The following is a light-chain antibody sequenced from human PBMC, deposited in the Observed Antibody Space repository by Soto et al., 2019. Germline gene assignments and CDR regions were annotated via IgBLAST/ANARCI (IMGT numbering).Light chain of an antibody. J-gene: IGKJ2*01. V-gene: IGKV3-20*01. CDR2: GTS. CDR1: QSVTPIY. CDR3: QQYGASPKYT. Sequence: NVLTQSPGTLSVSPGEGASLSCRASQSVTPIYFGWLQQKPGQAPRLIIYGTSRRAVGIPDRFSGSRSGRDFTLTISSVEPEDVAVYYCQQYGASPKYTFGQGTKLEIK.